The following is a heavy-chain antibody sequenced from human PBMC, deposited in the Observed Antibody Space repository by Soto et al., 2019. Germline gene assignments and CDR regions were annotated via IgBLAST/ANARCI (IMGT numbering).Heavy chain of an antibody. D-gene: IGHD3-3*01. CDR1: GDSVSSNSAA. V-gene: IGHV6-1*01. CDR3: ARDRPPPYYDFWSGYLYYYYYGMDV. Sequence: SQTLSLTCAISGDSVSSNSAAWNWIRQSPSRGLEWLGRTYYRSKWYNDYAVSVKSRITINPDTSKNQFSLQLNSLTPEDTAVYYCARDRPPPYYDFWSGYLYYYYYGMDVWGQGTTVTVSS. J-gene: IGHJ6*02. CDR2: TYYRSKWYN.